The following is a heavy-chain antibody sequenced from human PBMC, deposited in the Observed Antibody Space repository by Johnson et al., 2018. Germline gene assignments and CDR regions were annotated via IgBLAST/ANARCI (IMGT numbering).Heavy chain of an antibody. CDR2: INKDGSEK. CDR1: GFSFSNYW. J-gene: IGHJ6*02. CDR3: ARVFAPEDHDYHGMDV. Sequence: VQLVESGGNLVQPGGSLRLSCAASGFSFSNYWMSWVRQAPGKGLEWVANINKDGSEKYHEDSVKGRFTISRDNTKNSLYLQMSSRRVEDTALYYCARVFAPEDHDYHGMDVWGQGTTVTVSS. D-gene: IGHD1-14*01. V-gene: IGHV3-7*01.